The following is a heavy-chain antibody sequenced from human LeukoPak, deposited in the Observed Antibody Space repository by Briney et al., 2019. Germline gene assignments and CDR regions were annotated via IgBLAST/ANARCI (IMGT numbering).Heavy chain of an antibody. J-gene: IGHJ4*02. CDR2: IFYSGST. Sequence: SETLSLTCTVSGGSISTSNYYWGWIRQPPGKGLEWIGNIFYSGSTNYNPSLKSRVTISVDTSKNQFSLKLSSVTAADTAVYYCAGQHRGVSRWGQGTLVTVSS. D-gene: IGHD1-14*01. V-gene: IGHV4-61*05. CDR1: GGSISTSNYY. CDR3: AGQHRGVSR.